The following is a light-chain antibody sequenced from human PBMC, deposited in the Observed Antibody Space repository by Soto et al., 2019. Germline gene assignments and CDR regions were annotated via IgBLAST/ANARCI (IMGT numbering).Light chain of an antibody. V-gene: IGKV3-20*01. CDR2: GAS. CDR3: QQYGSSPRT. Sequence: EIVLTQSPGTLSLSPGERATLSCRASQSVSSSYLAWYQQKPGQSPRLLIYGASSRATGIPDRFSGSGSGTEFTLTINRLEPEVFAVYYCQQYGSSPRTFGQGTKMEIK. J-gene: IGKJ2*01. CDR1: QSVSSSY.